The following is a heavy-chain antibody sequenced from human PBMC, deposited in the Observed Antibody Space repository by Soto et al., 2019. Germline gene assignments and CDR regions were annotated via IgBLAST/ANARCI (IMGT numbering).Heavy chain of an antibody. CDR3: AIIQHVDTAMVPIGAFDI. V-gene: IGHV5-51*01. Sequence: GESLKISCKGSGYSFTSYWIGWVRQMPGKGLEWMGIIYPGDSDTRYSPSFQGQVTISADKSISTAYLQWSSLKASDTAMYYCAIIQHVDTAMVPIGAFDIWGQGTMVTVSS. J-gene: IGHJ3*02. CDR2: IYPGDSDT. CDR1: GYSFTSYW. D-gene: IGHD5-18*01.